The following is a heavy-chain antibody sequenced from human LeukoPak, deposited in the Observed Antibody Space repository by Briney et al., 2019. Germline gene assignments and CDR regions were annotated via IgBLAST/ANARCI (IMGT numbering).Heavy chain of an antibody. V-gene: IGHV3-21*01. CDR3: AREGSGSSWYYYYYYMDV. D-gene: IGHD6-13*01. CDR1: GFTFSTYS. J-gene: IGHJ6*03. Sequence: GGSLRLSCAASGFTFSTYSMNWVRQAPGKGLQWVSSISSSSSYIYYADSLKGRFTISRDNAKNSLYLQMNSLRAEDTAVYYCAREGSGSSWYYYYYYMDVWGKGTTVTISS. CDR2: ISSSSSYI.